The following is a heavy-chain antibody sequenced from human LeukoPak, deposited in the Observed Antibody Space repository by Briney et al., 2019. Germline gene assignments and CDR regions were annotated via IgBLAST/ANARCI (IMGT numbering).Heavy chain of an antibody. CDR2: IYVDGRTT. Sequence: GGSLRLSCVASGFTFRNYWMHWVRQPPGLGLVWVSRIYVDGRTTNYADSVKGRFTISRDNAKNTVYLEMNSLSVEDTATYYCIRDFRSADLWGQGTLVTVTS. CDR1: GFTFRNYW. J-gene: IGHJ5*02. V-gene: IGHV3-74*01. CDR3: IRDFRSADL.